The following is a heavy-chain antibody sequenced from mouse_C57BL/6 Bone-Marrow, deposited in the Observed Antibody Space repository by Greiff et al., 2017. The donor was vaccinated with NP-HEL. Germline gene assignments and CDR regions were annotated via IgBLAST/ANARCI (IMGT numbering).Heavy chain of an antibody. D-gene: IGHD3-1*01. CDR1: GYTFSDYY. CDR2: INPNNGGT. V-gene: IGHV1-26*01. CDR3: ARRAY. Sequence: EVQLQQSGPELVKPGASVKISCKASGYTFSDYYMNWVKQSHGKSLEWIGDINPNNGGTSYNQKFKGKATLTVDKSSSTAYMERRSLTSEDSAVYYCARRAYWGQGTTLTVSS. J-gene: IGHJ2*01.